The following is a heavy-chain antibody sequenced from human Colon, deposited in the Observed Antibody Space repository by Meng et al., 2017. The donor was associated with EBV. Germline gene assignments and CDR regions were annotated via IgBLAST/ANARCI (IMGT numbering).Heavy chain of an antibody. Sequence: EVRLVESGGGFVPPGASMRLSCEASGYTFTTSAVHWVRQASGKGLGWVGRITTKASNYATAYVASVEGRFTVSRDDSTNTAYLRMNSLKTEDTAVYYCTNLDYWGQGILVTVSS. V-gene: IGHV3-73*02. CDR2: ITTKASNYAT. CDR3: TNLDY. CDR1: GYTFTTSA. J-gene: IGHJ4*02.